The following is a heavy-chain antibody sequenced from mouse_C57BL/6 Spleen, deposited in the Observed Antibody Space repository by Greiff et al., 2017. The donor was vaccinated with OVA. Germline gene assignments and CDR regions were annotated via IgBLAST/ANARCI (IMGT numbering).Heavy chain of an antibody. CDR2: IDPENGDT. CDR3: TNLGTTVVAPYYAMDY. V-gene: IGHV14-4*01. D-gene: IGHD1-1*01. Sequence: EVQLQQSGAELVRPGASVKLSCTASGFNIKDDYMHWVKQRPEQGLEWIGWIDPENGDTEYASKFQGKATITADTSSNTAYLQLSSLTSEDTAVYYCTNLGTTVVAPYYAMDYWGQGTSVTVSS. CDR1: GFNIKDDY. J-gene: IGHJ4*01.